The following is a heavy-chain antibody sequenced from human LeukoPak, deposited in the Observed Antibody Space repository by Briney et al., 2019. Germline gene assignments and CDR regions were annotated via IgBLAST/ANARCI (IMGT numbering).Heavy chain of an antibody. D-gene: IGHD4-17*01. V-gene: IGHV1-3*01. CDR1: GYTFTSYA. CDR2: INAGNGNT. Sequence: GASVKVSCKASGYTFTSYAMHWVRQTPGQRLEWMGWINAGNGNTKYSQKFQGRVTITRDTSASTAYMELSSLRSEDTAVYYCARLTAVTPTDYYYYYGMDVWGQGTTVTVS. J-gene: IGHJ6*02. CDR3: ARLTAVTPTDYYYYYGMDV.